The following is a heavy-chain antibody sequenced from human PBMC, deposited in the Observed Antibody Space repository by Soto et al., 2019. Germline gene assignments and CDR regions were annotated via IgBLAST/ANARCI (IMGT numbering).Heavy chain of an antibody. J-gene: IGHJ5*02. CDR2: IYYSGST. Sequence: SETLSLTCTVSGGFISSYYWSWIRQPPGKELEWIGNIYYSGSTNSNPSLKSRVTISLNTSNNQFSLRLRSVTAADTAVYYCATLPPRIVVSLLPIPTWGQGIFVTVSS. CDR3: ATLPPRIVVSLLPIPT. D-gene: IGHD2-21*01. V-gene: IGHV4-59*12. CDR1: GGFISSYY.